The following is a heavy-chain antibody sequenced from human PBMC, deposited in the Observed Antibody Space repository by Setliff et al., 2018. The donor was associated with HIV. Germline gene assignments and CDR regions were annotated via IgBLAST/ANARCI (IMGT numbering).Heavy chain of an antibody. CDR2: MYYSGST. J-gene: IGHJ4*02. CDR3: ARGRFRGGGFDY. Sequence: SETLSLTCTVSGGSINSGGFYWNWIRQHPENGLEWMGSMYYSGSTYYNPSFKSRLTISVDASKNQFSLKLNSVTAADTAVYYCARGRFRGGGFDYWGQGTLVTVSS. D-gene: IGHD3-10*01. CDR1: GGSINSGGFY. V-gene: IGHV4-31*03.